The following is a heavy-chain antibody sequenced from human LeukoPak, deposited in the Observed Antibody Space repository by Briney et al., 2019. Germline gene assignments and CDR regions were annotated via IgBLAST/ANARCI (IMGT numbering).Heavy chain of an antibody. V-gene: IGHV4-4*07. CDR1: GGSTSNYF. Sequence: SETLSLTCTVSGGSTSNYFCTWLRQSAGKGLEWIGRIHTSGSTNYNPSLKSRVSMSVDTSKNQFSLKLSSVTAADTAVYYCARDPEGHGYYFDYWGQGALVTVSS. CDR3: ARDPEGHGYYFDY. D-gene: IGHD3-3*01. CDR2: IHTSGST. J-gene: IGHJ4*02.